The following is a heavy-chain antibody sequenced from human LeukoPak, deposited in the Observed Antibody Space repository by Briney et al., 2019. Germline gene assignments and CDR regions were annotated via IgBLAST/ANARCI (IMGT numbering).Heavy chain of an antibody. D-gene: IGHD4-23*01. CDR1: GGAISGGSYY. Sequence: SETLSLTCTVSGGAISGGSYYWSWIRQPAGKGLEWIGRIYTSGSTNYNPSLKSRVTISVDTSKNHFSLNLTSVTAADTAVYYCARDHTVTSSYWGQGTLVTVSS. J-gene: IGHJ4*02. CDR2: IYTSGST. V-gene: IGHV4-61*02. CDR3: ARDHTVTSSY.